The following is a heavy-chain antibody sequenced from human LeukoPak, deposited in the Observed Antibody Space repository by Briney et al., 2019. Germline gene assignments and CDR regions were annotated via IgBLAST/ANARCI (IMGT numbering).Heavy chain of an antibody. CDR1: GFTFSSYG. CDR2: ISYDGSNM. CDR3: AKERIRFQFFFDY. J-gene: IGHJ4*02. Sequence: PGGSLRLSCAASGFTFSSYGMHWVRQAPGKGLEWVAVISYDGSNMYYGDSVKGRFTISRDNSRNRLYLQMNSLRSEDTAIYYCAKERIRFQFFFDYWGQGTPVTVSS. V-gene: IGHV3-30*18. D-gene: IGHD3-3*02.